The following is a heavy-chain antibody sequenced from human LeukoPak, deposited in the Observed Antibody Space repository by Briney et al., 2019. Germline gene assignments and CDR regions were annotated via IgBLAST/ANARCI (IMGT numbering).Heavy chain of an antibody. J-gene: IGHJ4*02. V-gene: IGHV4-59*01. CDR3: ARGGYSLPFDY. D-gene: IGHD1-26*01. Sequence: SETLSLTCAVYGGSFSGYYWSWIRQPPGKGLEWIGYIYYSGSTDYNPSLKSRVTILVDTSKNQFSLKLSSVTAADTAVYYCARGGYSLPFDYWGQGTLVTVSS. CDR1: GGSFSGYY. CDR2: IYYSGST.